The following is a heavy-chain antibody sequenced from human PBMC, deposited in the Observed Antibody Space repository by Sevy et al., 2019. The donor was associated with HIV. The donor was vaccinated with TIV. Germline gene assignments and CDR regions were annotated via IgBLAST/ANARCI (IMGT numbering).Heavy chain of an antibody. D-gene: IGHD3-3*01. CDR3: ARGVRFYNWFDP. Sequence: SETLSLTCTVSGGSISSGGYYWSWIRQHPGKGLEWIGYMYYSGSTYYNPSLKSRVTISVDTSKNQFSLKLSSVTAADTAVYYCARGVRFYNWFDPWGQGTLVTVSS. J-gene: IGHJ5*02. V-gene: IGHV4-31*03. CDR1: GGSISSGGYY. CDR2: MYYSGST.